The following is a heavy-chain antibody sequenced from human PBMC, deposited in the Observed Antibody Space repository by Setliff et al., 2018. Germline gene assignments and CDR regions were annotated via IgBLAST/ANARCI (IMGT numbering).Heavy chain of an antibody. CDR2: IHTSGST. V-gene: IGHV4-61*09. Sequence: SETLSLTCTVSGDSISSGSYYWSWIRQPAGKGLEWIGQIHTSGSTNYSPSLKSRVTISVDRPKNQFSLKLSSVTAADTGVYYCARDSALHSYHYDSSGYLDYWGQGALVTVSS. CDR1: GDSISSGSYY. CDR3: ARDSALHSYHYDSSGYLDY. D-gene: IGHD3-22*01. J-gene: IGHJ4*02.